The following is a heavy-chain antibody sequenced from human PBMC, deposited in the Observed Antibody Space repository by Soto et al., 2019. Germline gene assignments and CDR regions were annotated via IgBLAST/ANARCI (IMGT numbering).Heavy chain of an antibody. V-gene: IGHV3-21*01. Sequence: SLRLSCAASGFTFIDYNMNWVRQAPGKGLEWVSSISGSSSYIYYADSVKGRFTISRDSAKNSLYLQMNSLRAEDTAVYYCARDRAFSFDSWGQGTLVTVSS. CDR3: ARDRAFSFDS. CDR2: ISGSSSYI. CDR1: GFTFIDYN. J-gene: IGHJ4*02. D-gene: IGHD3-10*01.